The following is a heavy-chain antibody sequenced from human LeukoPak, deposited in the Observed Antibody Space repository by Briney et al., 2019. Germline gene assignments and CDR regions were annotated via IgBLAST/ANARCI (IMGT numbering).Heavy chain of an antibody. J-gene: IGHJ4*02. V-gene: IGHV3-23*01. Sequence: PGGSLRLSCAASGFTFSSYAMSWVRQAPGKGLEWVSAISGSGGSTYYADSVKGRLTISRDNSKNTLYLQMNSLRAEDTAVYYCATRDFGVVLVDYWGQGTLVTVSS. CDR1: GFTFSSYA. D-gene: IGHD3-3*01. CDR2: ISGSGGST. CDR3: ATRDFGVVLVDY.